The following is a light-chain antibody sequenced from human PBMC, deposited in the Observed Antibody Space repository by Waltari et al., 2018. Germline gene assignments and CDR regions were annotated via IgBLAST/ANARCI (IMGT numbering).Light chain of an antibody. Sequence: EIVLTQSPATLSLSPGERATLSCRATQSVSSYLAWYQQRPGQAPRLLIYAASIKATGILARLTGSGSETDFRVTVSGLGAEGFAGYWWQQRSKWPLTFGGSTKVEI. CDR3: QQRSKWPLT. CDR1: QSVSSY. J-gene: IGKJ4*01. V-gene: IGKV3-11*01. CDR2: AAS.